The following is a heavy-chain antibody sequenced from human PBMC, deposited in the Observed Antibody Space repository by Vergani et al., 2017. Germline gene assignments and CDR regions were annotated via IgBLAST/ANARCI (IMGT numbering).Heavy chain of an antibody. D-gene: IGHD2-2*01. Sequence: QVQLVQSGAEVKKPGSSVKVSCKTSGGTFSSYAISWVRQAPGQGLEWMGGIIPLFDTANYAQKFQGRVTITADESTSTAYMELSSLRSEDTAVYYCARAPSRECSSTSCYFLDYYYYMDVWGKGTTVTVSS. CDR2: IIPLFDTA. V-gene: IGHV1-69*01. CDR3: ARAPSRECSSTSCYFLDYYYYMDV. J-gene: IGHJ6*03. CDR1: GGTFSSYA.